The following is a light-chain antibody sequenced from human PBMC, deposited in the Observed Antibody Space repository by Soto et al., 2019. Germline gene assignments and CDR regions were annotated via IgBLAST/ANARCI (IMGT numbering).Light chain of an antibody. CDR1: QSISSW. Sequence: DIPMTQSPSTLSASEGDRVTITCRASQSISSWLAWYQQKPGKAPKLLIYKASSLESGVPSRFSGSGSGTEFTLTISSLQPDDFATYYCQQYNSYWTFGQGTKVEIK. CDR2: KAS. J-gene: IGKJ1*01. V-gene: IGKV1-5*03. CDR3: QQYNSYWT.